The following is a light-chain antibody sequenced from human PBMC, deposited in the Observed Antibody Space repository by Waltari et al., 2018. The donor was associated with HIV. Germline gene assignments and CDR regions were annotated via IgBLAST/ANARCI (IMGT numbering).Light chain of an antibody. J-gene: IGLJ1*01. CDR1: SSNIGSNY. CDR3: AAWDDSLSSYV. CDR2: RNN. V-gene: IGLV1-47*01. Sequence: QSVLTQPPSASGTSGQRVTISCSGSSSNIGSNYVYWYQQLPGTAPKLLIYRNNQRPSGVPDRFSGSKSGTSASLAISGLRSEDEADYYCAAWDDSLSSYVFGTGTEVTVL.